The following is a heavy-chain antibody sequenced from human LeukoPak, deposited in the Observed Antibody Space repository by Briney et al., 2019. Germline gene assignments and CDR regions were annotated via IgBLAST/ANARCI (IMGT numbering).Heavy chain of an antibody. CDR1: GYTFTSYG. J-gene: IGHJ6*02. D-gene: IGHD2-15*01. V-gene: IGHV1-18*01. CDR3: ARDLVVAATPYYYYGMDV. CDR2: ISAYNGNT. Sequence: ASVKVSCKASGYTFTSYGISWVRQAPGQGLEWMGWISAYNGNTNYAQKLQGRVTMTTDTSTSTAYMELRSLRSDDTAVYYCARDLVVAATPYYYYGMDVWGQGTTVTVSS.